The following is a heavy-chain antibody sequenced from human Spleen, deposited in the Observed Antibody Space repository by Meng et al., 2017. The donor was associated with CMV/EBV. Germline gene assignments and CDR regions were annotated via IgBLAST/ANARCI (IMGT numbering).Heavy chain of an antibody. CDR3: ARDGDIVVVPAALDAFDI. Sequence: LSLTCAASGFTFSDDWMNWVRQAPGKGLEWVGRIKSKADGGTTDYAAPVKGRFTISRDNAKNSLYLQMNSLRAEDTAVYYCARDGDIVVVPAALDAFDIWGQGTMVTVSS. D-gene: IGHD2-2*01. J-gene: IGHJ3*02. V-gene: IGHV3-15*01. CDR1: GFTFSDDW. CDR2: IKSKADGGTT.